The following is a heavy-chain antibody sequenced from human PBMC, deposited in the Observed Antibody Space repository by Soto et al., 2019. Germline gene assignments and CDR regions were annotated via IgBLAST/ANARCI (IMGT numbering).Heavy chain of an antibody. D-gene: IGHD2-15*01. CDR2: ISGGGGST. Sequence: EVQVLESGGGLVQPGGSLRLSCAASGFTFSTYAMSWVRQAPGKGLEWVSGISGGGGSTYYADSVKGRFTISRDNSKNTLYLQINSLRAEDTAVYYCAKADLLGYCTGGSCYSLDYWGQGTLVTVSS. J-gene: IGHJ4*02. CDR3: AKADLLGYCTGGSCYSLDY. CDR1: GFTFSTYA. V-gene: IGHV3-23*01.